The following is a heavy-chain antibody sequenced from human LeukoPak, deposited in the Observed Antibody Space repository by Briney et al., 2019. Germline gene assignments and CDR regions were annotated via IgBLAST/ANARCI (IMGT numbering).Heavy chain of an antibody. D-gene: IGHD6-19*01. CDR1: GFTFSNSA. CDR2: LSGSGITT. Sequence: GGSLRLSCAASGFTFSNSAVSWVRQAPGKGLEWVSTLSGSGITTYYADSVKGRFTISRDNSKNTLYLQMNSLRAEDTAVYYCAKGIYSSGWSYFDYWATEPWSPSPQ. V-gene: IGHV3-23*01. J-gene: IGHJ4*01. CDR3: AKGIYSSGWSYFDY.